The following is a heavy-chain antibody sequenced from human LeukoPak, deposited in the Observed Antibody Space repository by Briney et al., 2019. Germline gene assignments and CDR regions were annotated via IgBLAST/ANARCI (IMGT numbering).Heavy chain of an antibody. V-gene: IGHV3-23*01. D-gene: IGHD3-9*01. CDR2: ITGSGDTT. CDR3: AKWGDYDILTGYYVSDF. Sequence: AGGSLRLSCAASGFIFRNYAMSWVRQAPGKGLEWVSAITGSGDTTYYADSVKGRFTISRDNSKNTLYVEMNTLRAEDTAVYYCAKWGDYDILTGYYVSDFWGQETLVTVSS. J-gene: IGHJ4*02. CDR1: GFIFRNYA.